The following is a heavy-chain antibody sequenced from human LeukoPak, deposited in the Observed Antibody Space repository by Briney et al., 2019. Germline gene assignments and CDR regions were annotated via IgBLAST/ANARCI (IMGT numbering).Heavy chain of an antibody. D-gene: IGHD6-13*01. CDR2: IIPIFGTA. Sequence: GSSVKVSCKASGGTFSSYAISWVRQAPGQGLEWMGRIIPIFGTANYAQKFQGRFTITTDESTSTAYMELSSLRSEDTAVYYCARIAAAGHYYYYYMDVWGKGTTVTVSS. CDR3: ARIAAAGHYYYYYMDV. V-gene: IGHV1-69*05. J-gene: IGHJ6*03. CDR1: GGTFSSYA.